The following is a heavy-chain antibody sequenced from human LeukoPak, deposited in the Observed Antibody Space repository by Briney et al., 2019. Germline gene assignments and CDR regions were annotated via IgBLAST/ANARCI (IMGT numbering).Heavy chain of an antibody. CDR2: INPSGGST. D-gene: IGHD3-10*01. Sequence: ASVKVSCKASGYSFTNFYIHWVRQAPGQGVEWMGIINPSGGSTNYAQKFQGRVTMTSDTSASTVYMDLSSLRSEDTAIYYCARDKSSTNWLDSWGQGTLVTVSS. J-gene: IGHJ5*01. CDR3: ARDKSSTNWLDS. CDR1: GYSFTNFY. V-gene: IGHV1-46*01.